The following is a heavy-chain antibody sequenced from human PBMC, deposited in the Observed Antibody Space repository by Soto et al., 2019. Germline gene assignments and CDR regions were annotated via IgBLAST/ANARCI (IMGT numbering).Heavy chain of an antibody. J-gene: IGHJ6*02. D-gene: IGHD1-26*01. CDR1: GFTFSSYA. Sequence: EVQLLESGGGLVQPGGSLRLSCAASGFTFSSYAMSWVRQAPGKGLEWVSAISGSGGSTYYADSVKGRFTISRDNSKNTLYLQMNSLRAEDTAVYYCAKGGRVGATTKYYYYYGMDVWGQGTTVTVSS. CDR2: ISGSGGST. CDR3: AKGGRVGATTKYYYYYGMDV. V-gene: IGHV3-23*01.